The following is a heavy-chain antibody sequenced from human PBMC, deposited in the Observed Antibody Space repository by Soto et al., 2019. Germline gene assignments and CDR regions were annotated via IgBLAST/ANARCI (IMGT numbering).Heavy chain of an antibody. D-gene: IGHD3-9*01. CDR2: ISSNGRTM. J-gene: IGHJ4*02. V-gene: IGHV3-48*02. Sequence: GGSLRLSCAASGFTFSSYSMKWVRQAPGKGLEWVSYISSNGRTMFYADSVKGRFTISRDNAKNSLYLQMSSLRDEDTAVYYCARDIWTYWGQGALVTVSS. CDR3: ARDIWTY. CDR1: GFTFSSYS.